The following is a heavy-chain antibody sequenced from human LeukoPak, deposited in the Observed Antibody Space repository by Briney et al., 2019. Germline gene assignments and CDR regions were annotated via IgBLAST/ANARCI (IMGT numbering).Heavy chain of an antibody. CDR2: IYYSGST. J-gene: IGHJ5*02. CDR1: GDSISSSSYY. Sequence: TLSLTCTVSGDSISSSSYYWGWIRQPPGKGLEWIGSIYYSGSTSYNPSLKSRVTISLDTSKNQFSLKLTSVTAADTAVYYCARKGYSISWYSPWGQGTLVTVSS. CDR3: ARKGYSISWYSP. D-gene: IGHD6-13*01. V-gene: IGHV4-39*07.